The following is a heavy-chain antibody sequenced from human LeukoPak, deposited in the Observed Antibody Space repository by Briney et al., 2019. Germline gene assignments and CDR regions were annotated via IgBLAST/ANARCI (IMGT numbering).Heavy chain of an antibody. CDR1: GYTSTNYG. CDR2: INTNTGNP. J-gene: IGHJ6*03. Sequence: ASVKVSCKASGYTSTNYGINWVRQAPGQELEWMGWINTNTGNPMYAQGFTGRFVFSLDTSVSTAYLQISSLKADDIAVYYCATRYSSSHYYYLDVWGKGTTVTVSS. D-gene: IGHD6-13*01. V-gene: IGHV7-4-1*02. CDR3: ATRYSSSHYYYLDV.